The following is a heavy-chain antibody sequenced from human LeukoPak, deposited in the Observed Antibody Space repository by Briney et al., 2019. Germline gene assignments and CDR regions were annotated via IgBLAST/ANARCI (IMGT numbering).Heavy chain of an antibody. CDR1: GGSISSSSYY. Sequence: PSETLSLTCTVSGGSISSSSYYWGWIRQPPGKGLEWIGSIYYSGSTYYNPSLKSRVTISVDTSRNQFSLKLSSVTAADTAVYYCARVRGYYGSGLNWFDPWGQGTLVTVSS. CDR2: IYYSGST. CDR3: ARVRGYYGSGLNWFDP. J-gene: IGHJ5*02. V-gene: IGHV4-39*07. D-gene: IGHD3-10*01.